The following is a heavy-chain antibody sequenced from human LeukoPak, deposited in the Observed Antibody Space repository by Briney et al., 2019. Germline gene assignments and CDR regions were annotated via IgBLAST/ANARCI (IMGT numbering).Heavy chain of an antibody. CDR2: ISSSSSYI. CDR1: GFTLSSYE. Sequence: PGGSLRLSCTASGFTLSSYEMTWIRQAPGKGLEWVSSISSSSSYIYYADSVKGRFTISRDNAKNSLYLQMNSLRAEETAVYYCARANGWYERGPDYYYYYMDVWGKGTTVTVSS. D-gene: IGHD6-19*01. CDR3: ARANGWYERGPDYYYYYMDV. J-gene: IGHJ6*03. V-gene: IGHV3-21*01.